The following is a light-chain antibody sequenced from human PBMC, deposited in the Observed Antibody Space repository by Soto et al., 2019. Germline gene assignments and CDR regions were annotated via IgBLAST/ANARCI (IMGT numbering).Light chain of an antibody. J-gene: IGKJ3*01. CDR2: DAS. CDR3: QHYHNLPFT. CDR1: HDISNF. V-gene: IGKV1-33*01. Sequence: DIQMTQSPSSLSASVGDRVTITCQASHDISNFLNWYQQKPGKAPKLLVYDASNLQTGVPSRFSGGGSGTDFTFTISSLQPEDFATYYCQHYHNLPFTFGPGTKVDFK.